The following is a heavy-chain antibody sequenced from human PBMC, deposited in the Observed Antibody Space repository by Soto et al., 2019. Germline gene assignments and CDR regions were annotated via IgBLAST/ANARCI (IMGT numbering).Heavy chain of an antibody. CDR3: ARGRRLWRLFDY. J-gene: IGHJ4*02. CDR2: INHSGST. Sequence: SETLSLTCAVYGGSFSGYYWSWIRQPPGKGLEWIGEINHSGSTNYNPSLKSRVTISVDTSKNQFSLKLSSVTAADTAVYYCARGRRLWRLFDYWGQGTLVTVYS. D-gene: IGHD2-21*01. CDR1: GGSFSGYY. V-gene: IGHV4-34*01.